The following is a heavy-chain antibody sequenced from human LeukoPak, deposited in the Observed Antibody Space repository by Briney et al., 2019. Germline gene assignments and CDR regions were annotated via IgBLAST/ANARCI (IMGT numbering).Heavy chain of an antibody. CDR3: ARVAYYDSSGYYYDRGGAFDI. J-gene: IGHJ3*02. CDR1: GGSISSYY. V-gene: IGHV4-59*01. Sequence: SETLSLTCTVSGGSISSYYWSWIRQPPGKGLEWIGYIYYSGSTNYNPSLKSRVTISVDTSKNQFSLKLSSVTAADTAVYYCARVAYYDSSGYYYDRGGAFDIWGQGTMVTVS. CDR2: IYYSGST. D-gene: IGHD3-22*01.